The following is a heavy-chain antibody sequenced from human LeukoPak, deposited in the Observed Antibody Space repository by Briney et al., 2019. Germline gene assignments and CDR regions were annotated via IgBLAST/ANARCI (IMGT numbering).Heavy chain of an antibody. CDR3: ASGSYCFDY. Sequence: SETLSLTCTVPGGSIRSYYWSWIRQPPGKGLEWIGYIYYSGSTKYNPSLKSRATISVDTSKNQFSLKLNSVTAADTAVYYCASGSYCFDYWGQGTLVTVCS. CDR2: IYYSGST. D-gene: IGHD1-26*01. V-gene: IGHV4-59*08. J-gene: IGHJ4*02. CDR1: GGSIRSYY.